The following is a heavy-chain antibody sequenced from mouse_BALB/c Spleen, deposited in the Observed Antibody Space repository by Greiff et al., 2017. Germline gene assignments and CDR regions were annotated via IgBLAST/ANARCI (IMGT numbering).Heavy chain of an antibody. CDR3: ARPLPTVGGFAY. J-gene: IGHJ3*01. V-gene: IGHV3-8*02. D-gene: IGHD5-1*01. CDR1: GDSITSGY. Sequence: DVKLQESGPSLVKPSQTLSLTCSVTGDSITSGYWNWIRKFPGNKLEYMGYISYSGSTYYNPSLKSRISITRDTSKNQYYLQLNSVTTEDTATYYCARPLPTVGGFAYWGQGTLVTVSA. CDR2: ISYSGST.